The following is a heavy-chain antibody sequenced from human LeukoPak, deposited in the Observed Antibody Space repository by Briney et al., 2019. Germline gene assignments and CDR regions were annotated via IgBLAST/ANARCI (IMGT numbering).Heavy chain of an antibody. CDR1: GFNFNNYW. CDR3: TSGRGSGY. Sequence: GGSLRLSCAASGFNFNNYWMSWVRQAPGKGLDWVSYIKKDGGETYYVGSVKGRFTISRDNAKNSLYLQMNSMRAEDTAVYYGTSGRGSGYWGQGTPVTVSS. V-gene: IGHV3-7*01. J-gene: IGHJ4*02. D-gene: IGHD3-10*01. CDR2: IKKDGGET.